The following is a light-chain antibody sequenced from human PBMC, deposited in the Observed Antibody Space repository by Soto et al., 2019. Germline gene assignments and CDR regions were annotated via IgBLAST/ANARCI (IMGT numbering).Light chain of an antibody. CDR1: TGAVTSGHY. J-gene: IGLJ7*01. V-gene: IGLV7-46*01. CDR2: DTS. CDR3: LLSLSGARLAV. Sequence: QAVVTQEPSLTVSPGGTVTLTCGSSTGAVTSGHYPYWFQQKPGQAPRTLIYDTSNKHSWTPARFSGSLRGGKAALPLSGAQPEDEAEYYGLLSLSGARLAVFGGGTQLTVL.